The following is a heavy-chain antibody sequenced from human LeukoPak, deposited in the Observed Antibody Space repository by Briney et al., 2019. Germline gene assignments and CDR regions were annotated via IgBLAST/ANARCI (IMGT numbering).Heavy chain of an antibody. CDR3: ARGPRYRSGWYPLDY. Sequence: GESLKISCKGSEDSFTSYWIGWVRQMPGKGLEWMGIIYPGDSDTRYSPSFQGQVTISADKSISTAYLQWSSLKASDTAMYYCARGPRYRSGWYPLDYWGQGTLVTVSS. CDR2: IYPGDSDT. V-gene: IGHV5-51*01. D-gene: IGHD6-19*01. CDR1: EDSFTSYW. J-gene: IGHJ4*02.